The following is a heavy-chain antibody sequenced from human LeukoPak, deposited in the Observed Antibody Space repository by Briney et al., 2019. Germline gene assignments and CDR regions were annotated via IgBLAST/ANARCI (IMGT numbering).Heavy chain of an antibody. D-gene: IGHD2-15*01. CDR2: ISYSGST. CDR3: ARTKLYCSGGSCYSSLDY. Sequence: PSETLSPTCTVSGGSISNYYWSWIRQPPGKGLEWIGYISYSGSTISNPSLKSRVTISVDTSKNQFSLKLTSVTAADTALYYCARTKLYCSGGSCYSSLDYWGQGTLVTVSS. V-gene: IGHV4-59*01. CDR1: GGSISNYY. J-gene: IGHJ4*02.